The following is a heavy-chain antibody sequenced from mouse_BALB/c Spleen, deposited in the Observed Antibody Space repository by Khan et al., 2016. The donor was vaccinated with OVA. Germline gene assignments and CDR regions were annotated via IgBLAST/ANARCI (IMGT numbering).Heavy chain of an antibody. J-gene: IGHJ4*01. D-gene: IGHD2-3*01. CDR3: ARDGSRYNYAMDY. CDR2: INYSGST. V-gene: IGHV3-2*02. CDR1: GYSITSDYA. Sequence: EVQLQESGPGLVKPSQSLSLTCTVTGYSITSDYAWNWIRQFPGNKLEWMGSINYSGSTNYNPSLKSRISITRDTSKNQFFLQLNSVTTEDTATXYCARDGSRYNYAMDYWGQGTAVTVSS.